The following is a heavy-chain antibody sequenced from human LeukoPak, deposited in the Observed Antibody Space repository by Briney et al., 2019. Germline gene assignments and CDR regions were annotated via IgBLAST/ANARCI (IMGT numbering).Heavy chain of an antibody. CDR2: IDSDGSTT. CDR3: ARGRYYDMDV. V-gene: IGHV3-74*01. CDR1: GFTFSTYW. J-gene: IGHJ6*02. Sequence: GGSLRLSCAASGFTFSTYWMHWVRQAPGKGLVWVSRIDSDGSTTTYADSVKGRFTISRDNAKDTLFLQMNSLRAEDTAVYFCARGRYYDMDVWGQGTTVTVCS.